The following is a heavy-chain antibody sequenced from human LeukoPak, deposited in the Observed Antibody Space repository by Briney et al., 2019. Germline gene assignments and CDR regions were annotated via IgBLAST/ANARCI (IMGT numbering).Heavy chain of an antibody. CDR3: ARQVDSTYFNF. D-gene: IGHD5-12*01. V-gene: IGHV4-39*01. CDR1: VDSISSSSYY. CDR2: IYYSGRT. J-gene: IGHJ4*02. Sequence: WETLSLTCTVSVDSISSSSYYWGWIRQAPGKGLEWIGSIYYSGRTYYNPSLKSRVTISVDTSKNQFSLRLSSVTAADTAFYYCARQVDSTYFNFWGQGTLVTVSS.